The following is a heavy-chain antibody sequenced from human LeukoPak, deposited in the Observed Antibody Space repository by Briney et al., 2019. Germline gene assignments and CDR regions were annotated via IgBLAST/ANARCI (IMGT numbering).Heavy chain of an antibody. D-gene: IGHD5-18*01. CDR3: AHSQWIQDYFDY. CDR1: GFSLRNRGVG. J-gene: IGHJ4*02. V-gene: IGHV2-5*02. CDR2: IYWDDDK. Sequence: SGPTLVNPTQTLTLTCTFSGFSLRNRGVGVGWIRQPPGKALEWLALIYWDDDKRYSPSLKSRLTITKDTSKNQVVLTMTNMDPVDTATYYCAHSQWIQDYFDYWGQGTLVTVSS.